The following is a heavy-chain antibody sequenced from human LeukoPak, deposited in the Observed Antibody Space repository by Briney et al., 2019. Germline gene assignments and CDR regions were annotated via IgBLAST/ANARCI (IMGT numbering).Heavy chain of an antibody. J-gene: IGHJ4*02. CDR1: GFTFSTYV. CDR2: FVSSGVSA. CDR3: AKLDCSGGSCYYFDY. D-gene: IGHD2-15*01. Sequence: PGGSLRLSCAASGFTFSTYVMSWVRQAPGKGLVWVAGFVSSGVSANYADSVKGRFTISRDNSKNTLYLQMNSLRAEDTAVYYCAKLDCSGGSCYYFDYWGQGTLVTVSS. V-gene: IGHV3-23*01.